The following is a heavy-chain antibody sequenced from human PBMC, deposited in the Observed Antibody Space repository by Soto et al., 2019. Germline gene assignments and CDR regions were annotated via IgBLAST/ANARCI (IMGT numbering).Heavy chain of an antibody. CDR2: ISYDGSNK. V-gene: IGHV3-30-3*01. J-gene: IGHJ6*02. CDR1: GFTFSSYA. Sequence: WGSLRLSCAASGFTFSSYAMHWVRQAPGKGLEWVAVISYDGSNKYYADSVKGRFTISRDNSKNTLYLQMNSLRAEDTAVYYCARVLVRYYYYGMDVWGQGTTVTVSS. D-gene: IGHD1-26*01. CDR3: ARVLVRYYYYGMDV.